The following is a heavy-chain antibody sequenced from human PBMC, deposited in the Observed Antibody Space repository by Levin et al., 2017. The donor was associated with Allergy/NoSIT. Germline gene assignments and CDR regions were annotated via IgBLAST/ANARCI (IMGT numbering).Heavy chain of an antibody. D-gene: IGHD5-12*01. CDR3: ARGTSGYDYPY. Sequence: MSSETLSLTCAVYGGSFSGYYWSWIRQPPGKGLEWIGEINHSGSTNYNPSLKSRVTISVDTSKNQFSLKLSSVTAADTAVYYCARGTSGYDYPYWGQGTLVTVSS. J-gene: IGHJ4*02. V-gene: IGHV4-34*01. CDR2: INHSGST. CDR1: GGSFSGYY.